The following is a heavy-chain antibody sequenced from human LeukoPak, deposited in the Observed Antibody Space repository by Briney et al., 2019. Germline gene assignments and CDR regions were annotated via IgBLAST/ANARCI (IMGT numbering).Heavy chain of an antibody. CDR1: GGSINSGTYS. J-gene: IGHJ4*02. CDR3: ARDSTFMGDFDY. CDR2: IYHSGIS. D-gene: IGHD3-3*02. V-gene: IGHV4-30-2*01. Sequence: SQTLSLTCAVSGGSINSGTYSWSWIRQPPGKGLEWIGYIYHSGISYYNPSLKSRVTISVDRSKNQFSLKLSSVTAADTAVYYCARDSTFMGDFDYWGQGTLVTVSS.